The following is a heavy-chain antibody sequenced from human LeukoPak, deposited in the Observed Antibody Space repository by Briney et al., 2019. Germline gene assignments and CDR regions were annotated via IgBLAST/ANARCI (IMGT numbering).Heavy chain of an antibody. CDR3: ARINYYDSSGYSGGVDY. CDR2: ISSSRSYI. V-gene: IGHV3-21*01. CDR1: GFTFSSYS. Sequence: PGGSLRLSCAASGFTFSSYSMNWVRQAPGKGLEGVSSISSSRSYIYYADAVKGRFTISRYNAKKSLYLQMNSLRAEDTVVYYCARINYYDSSGYSGGVDYWGQGPVVPVSS. D-gene: IGHD3-22*01. J-gene: IGHJ4*02.